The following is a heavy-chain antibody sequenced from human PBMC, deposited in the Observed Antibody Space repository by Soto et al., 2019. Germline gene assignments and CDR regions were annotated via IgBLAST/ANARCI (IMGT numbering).Heavy chain of an antibody. D-gene: IGHD3-22*01. CDR2: IIPIFGTA. V-gene: IGHV1-69*06. Sequence: SSVKVSCKASGGTFSSYAISWVRQAPGQGLEWMGGIIPIFGTANYAQKFQGRVTITADKSTSTAYMELSSLRSEDTAVYYCARGSYYYDSSGYYPLFYWGKGTLVTVSS. CDR1: GGTFSSYA. CDR3: ARGSYYYDSSGYYPLFY. J-gene: IGHJ4*02.